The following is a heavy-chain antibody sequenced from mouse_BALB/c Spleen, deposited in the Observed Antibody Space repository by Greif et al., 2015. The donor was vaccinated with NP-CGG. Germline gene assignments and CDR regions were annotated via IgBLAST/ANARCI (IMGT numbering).Heavy chain of an antibody. CDR2: IYPGDGDT. D-gene: IGHD2-12*01. V-gene: IGHV1-80*01. CDR1: GYAFSSYW. Sequence: VQLQQSGAELVRPGSSVKISCKASGYAFSSYWMNWVKQRPGQGLEWIGQIYPGDGDTNYNGKFKGKATLTADKSSSTAYMQLSSLTSEDSAVYFCARSPLRRAWFAYWGQGTLVTVSA. J-gene: IGHJ3*01. CDR3: ARSPLRRAWFAY.